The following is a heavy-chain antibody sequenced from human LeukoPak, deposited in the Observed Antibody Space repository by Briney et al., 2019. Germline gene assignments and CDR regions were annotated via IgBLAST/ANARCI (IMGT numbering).Heavy chain of an antibody. V-gene: IGHV3-15*01. D-gene: IGHD6-19*01. CDR3: AKGQWREKPDY. CDR1: GFTLSNAW. Sequence: GGSLRLSCAASGFTLSNAWMSWVRQAPGKGLEWVGRIKGETDGGTIDYAAPVKGRFIISRDDSKNTLYLQMNSLKSEDSAVYYCAKGQWREKPDYWGQGTLVTVSS. J-gene: IGHJ4*02. CDR2: IKGETDGGTI.